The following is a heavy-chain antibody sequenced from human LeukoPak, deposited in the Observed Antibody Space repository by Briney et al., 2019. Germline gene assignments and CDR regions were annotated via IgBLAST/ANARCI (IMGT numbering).Heavy chain of an antibody. D-gene: IGHD4-11*01. Sequence: PGGSLRLSCATSGFTFSNYYMGWIRQAPGKGLEWVSDISGSGDSKFYADSVKGRFTISRDNAKNSLHLQMSSLRAEDTAVYYRARRTYSNHFFDYWGQGTLVTVSS. V-gene: IGHV3-11*01. J-gene: IGHJ4*02. CDR3: ARRTYSNHFFDY. CDR2: ISGSGDSK. CDR1: GFTFSNYY.